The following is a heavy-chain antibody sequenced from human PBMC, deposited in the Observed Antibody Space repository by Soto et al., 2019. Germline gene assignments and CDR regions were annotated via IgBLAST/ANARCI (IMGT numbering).Heavy chain of an antibody. CDR2: IIPYNGKT. CDR3: ARAYDFWSDLDYYYGMDV. Sequence: ASVKVSCKTSGYTFSRYGINWVRQAPGQGLEWMGWIIPYNGKTNYAQKLQGRVIMTTDESTSTAYMELSSLRSEDTAVYYCARAYDFWSDLDYYYGMDVWGQGTTVTVSS. CDR1: GYTFSRYG. V-gene: IGHV1-18*01. J-gene: IGHJ6*02. D-gene: IGHD3-3*01.